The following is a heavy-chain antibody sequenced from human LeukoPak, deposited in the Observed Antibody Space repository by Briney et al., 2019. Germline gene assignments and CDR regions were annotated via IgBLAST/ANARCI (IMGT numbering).Heavy chain of an antibody. CDR2: INPSGGGT. J-gene: IGHJ4*02. CDR3: AREEGETHYYDSSGYYLDY. V-gene: IGHV1-46*01. CDR1: GYTFTSYY. D-gene: IGHD3-22*01. Sequence: GASVKVSCKASGYTFTSYYMHWVRQAPGQGLEWMGIINPSGGGTSYAQKFPGRVTMTRDTSTSTVYMELSSLRSEDTAVYYCAREEGETHYYDSSGYYLDYWGQGTLVTVSS.